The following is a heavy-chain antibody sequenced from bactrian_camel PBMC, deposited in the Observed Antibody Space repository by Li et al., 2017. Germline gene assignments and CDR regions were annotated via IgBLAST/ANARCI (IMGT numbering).Heavy chain of an antibody. J-gene: IGHJ4*01. CDR2: ISRGGSS. V-gene: IGHV3S53*01. CDR3: ATARSCSSTWFRSGATATY. D-gene: IGHD6*01. CDR1: GFAFSVYG. Sequence: QVQLVESGGGLVQPGGSLRLSCVSSGFAFSVYGMGWFRQAPGKEREGVAAISRGGSSYYADFVRGRFTVSQDNAKNTVYLQMNNLQPEDTSMYYCATARSCSSTWFRSGATATYWGQGTQVTVS.